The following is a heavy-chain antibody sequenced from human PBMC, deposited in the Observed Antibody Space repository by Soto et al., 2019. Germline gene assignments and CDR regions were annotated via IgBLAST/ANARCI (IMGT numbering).Heavy chain of an antibody. Sequence: SETLSLTCTVARGSISSYAWSGIRQPPGKGLEWIGYIYYSGSTNYNPSLRSRVTISVDTSKNQFSLKLSSVTAADTAVYYCARVASGWYVDHYYYYMDVSGKGTTVTVS. V-gene: IGHV4-59*01. CDR2: IYYSGST. CDR3: ARVASGWYVDHYYYYMDV. D-gene: IGHD6-19*01. CDR1: RGSISSYA. J-gene: IGHJ6*03.